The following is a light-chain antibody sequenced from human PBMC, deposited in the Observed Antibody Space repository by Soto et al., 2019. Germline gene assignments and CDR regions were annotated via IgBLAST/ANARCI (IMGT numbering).Light chain of an antibody. V-gene: IGKV1-39*01. CDR3: HQSYIMPQT. CDR2: TAS. Sequence: DIQMTQSPSSLSASVGDRVTITCRASQSISSYLNWYQQKPGKAPNLLMYTASNLQSGVPSRFSGSGSGTDFTLTIGSLQPEDFATYFCHQSYIMPQTFGQGTKVDIK. CDR1: QSISSY. J-gene: IGKJ2*01.